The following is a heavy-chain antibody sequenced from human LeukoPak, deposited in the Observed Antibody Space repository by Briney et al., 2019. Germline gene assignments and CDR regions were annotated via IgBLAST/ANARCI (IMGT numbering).Heavy chain of an antibody. J-gene: IGHJ3*02. CDR2: ISAYNGNR. V-gene: IGHV1-18*01. CDR3: ARVQGSSMTFDI. D-gene: IGHD6-13*01. CDR1: GGTFSRNV. Sequence: ASVKVSCKASGGTFSRNVFRWVRQAPGQGLEWMGWISAYNGNRKYAQKLQGRVTMTTDTSTSTAYMELRSLRSDDTAVYYCARVQGSSMTFDIWGQGTMVTVSS.